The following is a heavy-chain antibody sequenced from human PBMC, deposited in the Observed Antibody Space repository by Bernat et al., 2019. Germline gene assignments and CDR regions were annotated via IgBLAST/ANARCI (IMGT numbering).Heavy chain of an antibody. CDR2: INGGTSHT. D-gene: IGHD1-26*01. CDR1: GYTFANYA. CDR3: ARSIDPAPGWEGRFDY. Sequence: QVQLVQSGAEVRKPGASVRVSCKTSGYTFANYAIHWVRQAPGQRLEWMGWINGGTSHTRDEQKVQGRFTITRDTSASTVYMDLSSLRSDDTAVYYCARSIDPAPGWEGRFDYWGQGTQVTVSS. J-gene: IGHJ4*02. V-gene: IGHV1-3*01.